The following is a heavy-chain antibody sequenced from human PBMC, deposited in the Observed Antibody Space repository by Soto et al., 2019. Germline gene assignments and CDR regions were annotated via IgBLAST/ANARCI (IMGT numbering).Heavy chain of an antibody. Sequence: SETLSLTCAVYGGSFSGYYWSWIRQPPGKGLEWIGEINHSGSTNYNPSLKSRVTISVDTSKNQFSLKLSPVTAADTAVYYCASAYKLEQGPHWFDPWGQGTLVTVSS. CDR1: GGSFSGYY. D-gene: IGHD1-1*01. J-gene: IGHJ5*02. CDR3: ASAYKLEQGPHWFDP. CDR2: INHSGST. V-gene: IGHV4-34*01.